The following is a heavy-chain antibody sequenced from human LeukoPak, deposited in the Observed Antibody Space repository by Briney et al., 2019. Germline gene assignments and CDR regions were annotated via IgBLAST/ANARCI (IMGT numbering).Heavy chain of an antibody. J-gene: IGHJ4*02. CDR1: GGSISSYY. V-gene: IGHV4-59*01. CDR3: ARADVLRYFDWLLDY. D-gene: IGHD3-9*01. CDR2: IYYSGST. Sequence: PSETLSLTCTVSGGSISSYYWSWLRQPPGKGLEWIRYIYYSGSTNDNPSLKSRVTISVDTSKNQFSLKLSSVTAADTAVYYCARADVLRYFDWLLDYWGQGTLVTVSS.